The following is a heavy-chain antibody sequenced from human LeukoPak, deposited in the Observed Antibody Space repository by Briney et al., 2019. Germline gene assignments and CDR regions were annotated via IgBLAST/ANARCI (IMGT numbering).Heavy chain of an antibody. D-gene: IGHD3-10*01. CDR3: AGVFSGRRPFEL. J-gene: IGHJ4*02. Sequence: SSETLSLTCTVSGGSINDYYWNWLRQPPGKGLEWIGFIYYRGTTNNNPSLKGRVTTSIDTSKKQFSLNLSSVTAADTAIYYCAGVFSGRRPFELWGQGILVTVSS. CDR1: GGSINDYY. V-gene: IGHV4-59*03. CDR2: IYYRGTT.